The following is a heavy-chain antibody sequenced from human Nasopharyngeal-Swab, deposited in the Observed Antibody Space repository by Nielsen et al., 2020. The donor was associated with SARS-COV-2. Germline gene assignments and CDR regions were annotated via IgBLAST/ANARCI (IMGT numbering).Heavy chain of an antibody. V-gene: IGHV1-69*13. Sequence: SVKVSCKASGGTFSSYAISWVRQAPGQGLEWMGGIIPIFGTANYAQKFQGRVTITADESTSTAYMELSSLRSEDTAVYYCARSIVPGYSSSWAPGIFDYWGQGTPVTVSS. CDR3: ARSIVPGYSSSWAPGIFDY. CDR2: IIPIFGTA. CDR1: GGTFSSYA. J-gene: IGHJ4*02. D-gene: IGHD6-13*01.